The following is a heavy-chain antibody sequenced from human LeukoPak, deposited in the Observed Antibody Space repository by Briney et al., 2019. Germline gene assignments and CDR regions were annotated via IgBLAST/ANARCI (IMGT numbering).Heavy chain of an antibody. V-gene: IGHV4-4*02. Sequence: SETLSLPCTVSLDSTTSNFWSWVRQPPGKGLEWIGEIHRSGSPNYNPSLQSRVTISIDRSRNQIVLELSSVTAADTAVYYCAREILGGFNPGAYWGQGTLVTVSS. D-gene: IGHD1-14*01. CDR2: IHRSGSP. CDR1: LDSTTSNF. J-gene: IGHJ4*02. CDR3: AREILGGFNPGAY.